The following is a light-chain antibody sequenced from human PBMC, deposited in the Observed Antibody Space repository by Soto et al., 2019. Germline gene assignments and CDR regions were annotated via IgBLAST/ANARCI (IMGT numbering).Light chain of an antibody. CDR3: CSFAGTYMV. Sequence: QSVLTQPRSVSESPGQSVTISCTGTSSDVGAYNYVSWYQQHPGKVPKLIIYDVNKRPSGVPDRFSGSKSGNTASLTSSGLQAEDEADYYCCSFAGTYMVFGGGTNLTVL. CDR1: SSDVGAYNY. CDR2: DVN. V-gene: IGLV2-11*01. J-gene: IGLJ3*02.